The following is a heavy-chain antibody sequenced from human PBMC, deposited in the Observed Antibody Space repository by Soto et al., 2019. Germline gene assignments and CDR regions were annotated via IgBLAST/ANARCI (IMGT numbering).Heavy chain of an antibody. D-gene: IGHD6-19*01. CDR3: ARDHRSSGWFDP. CDR1: GFTFSSYS. Sequence: EVQLVESGGGLVKPGGSLRLSCAASGFTFSSYSMNWVRQAPGKGLEWVSSISSSSSYIYYADSVKGRFTISRDNAKNSLYLQMNSLRAEDTAVYYCARDHRSSGWFDPWGQGTLVTVSS. J-gene: IGHJ5*02. V-gene: IGHV3-21*01. CDR2: ISSSSSYI.